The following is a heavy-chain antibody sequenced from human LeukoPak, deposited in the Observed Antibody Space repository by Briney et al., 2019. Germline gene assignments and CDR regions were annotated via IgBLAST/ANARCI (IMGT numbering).Heavy chain of an antibody. D-gene: IGHD3-16*02. Sequence: ASEKVSCKASGYTYTGYYMHWVRQAAGQWLELMGRSNPNSGGTNYAQTFQGRVTMTRDTSISTAYMELSRLRSDDTAVYYCARAYDYVWGSYRTDAFDIWGQGTMVTVSS. V-gene: IGHV1-2*06. CDR1: GYTYTGYY. CDR2: SNPNSGGT. CDR3: ARAYDYVWGSYRTDAFDI. J-gene: IGHJ3*02.